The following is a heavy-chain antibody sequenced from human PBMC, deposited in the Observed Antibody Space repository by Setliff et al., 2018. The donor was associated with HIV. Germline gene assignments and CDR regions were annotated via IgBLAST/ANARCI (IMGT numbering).Heavy chain of an antibody. J-gene: IGHJ6*03. D-gene: IGHD6-19*01. Sequence: PSETLSLTCTVSGGSISCYYWSWIRQPPGKGLEWIGYIYYSGSTYYNPSLKSLGTISVDTSKNQFSLKLRSVTAADTAVYYCAREFSERSPNPDHYYYYMDVWGKGTTVTVSS. CDR2: IYYSGST. CDR1: GGSISCYY. V-gene: IGHV4-59*01. CDR3: AREFSERSPNPDHYYYYMDV.